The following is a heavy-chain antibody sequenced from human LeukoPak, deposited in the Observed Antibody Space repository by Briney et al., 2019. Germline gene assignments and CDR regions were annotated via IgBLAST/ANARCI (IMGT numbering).Heavy chain of an antibody. CDR3: ARHSPRGGDFDC. Sequence: SETLSRTCTVSGASISNYFWSWIRQPPGKGLEWIAHIYYAGSTNYNPSLKSRVTISVDTSKNQFSPKLTSVTAADTAVYYCARHSPRGGDFDCWGQGTLVTVSS. J-gene: IGHJ4*02. CDR2: IYYAGST. V-gene: IGHV4-59*08. D-gene: IGHD3-16*01. CDR1: GASISNYF.